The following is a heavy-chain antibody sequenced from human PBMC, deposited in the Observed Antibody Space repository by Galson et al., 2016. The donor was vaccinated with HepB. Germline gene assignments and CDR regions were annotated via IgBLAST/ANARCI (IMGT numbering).Heavy chain of an antibody. CDR3: ARVVELGRGFHV. V-gene: IGHV6-1*01. Sequence: CAISGDSVSNNHAAWNWIRQSPSRGLEWLGRTYYRSKWHNEYAESLEGRIVINPDTSRNQFSLQLSSVTPDDTAVYYRARVVELGRGFHVWGQGTTVTVSS. CDR2: TYYRSKWHN. J-gene: IGHJ6*02. CDR1: GDSVSNNHAA. D-gene: IGHD3-10*01.